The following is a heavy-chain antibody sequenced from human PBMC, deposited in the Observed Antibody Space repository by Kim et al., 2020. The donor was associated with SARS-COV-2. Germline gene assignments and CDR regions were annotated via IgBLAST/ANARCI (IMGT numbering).Heavy chain of an antibody. D-gene: IGHD3-10*01. CDR2: IYYSGST. J-gene: IGHJ4*02. Sequence: SETLSLTCTVSGGSISSGGYYWSWIRQHPGKGLEWIGYIYYSGSTYYNPSLKSRVTISVDTSKNQFSLKLSSVTAADTAVYYCARYSPMVRGVTRTSYYFDYWGQGTLVTVSS. CDR1: GGSISSGGYY. CDR3: ARYSPMVRGVTRTSYYFDY. V-gene: IGHV4-31*03.